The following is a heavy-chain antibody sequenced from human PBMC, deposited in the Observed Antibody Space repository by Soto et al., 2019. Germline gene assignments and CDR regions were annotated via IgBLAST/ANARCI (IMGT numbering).Heavy chain of an antibody. Sequence: QVQLQESDPGLVKPSGTLSLTCAVSSGSISSSNWWSWVRQPPGKGLEWIGEINHGGSTNYNPALKSRVNISVDKSNNQFSLKLTSVTAADTAVYYCARVGTMAFDPWGQGTLVTVSS. J-gene: IGHJ5*02. D-gene: IGHD3-3*01. CDR2: INHGGST. CDR3: ARVGTMAFDP. V-gene: IGHV4-4*02. CDR1: SGSISSSNW.